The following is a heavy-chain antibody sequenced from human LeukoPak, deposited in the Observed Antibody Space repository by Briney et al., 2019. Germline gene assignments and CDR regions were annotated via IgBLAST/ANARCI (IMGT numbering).Heavy chain of an antibody. V-gene: IGHV3-66*01. CDR1: GFTVSSNY. Sequence: GGSLRLSCAASGFTVSSNYMSWVRQAPGKGLEWVSVIYSGGSTYYADSVKGRFTISRDNSKNTLYLQMNSLRAEDTAVYYCVKESQYNWNDGNFDYWGQGTLVTVSS. J-gene: IGHJ4*02. D-gene: IGHD1-20*01. CDR3: VKESQYNWNDGNFDY. CDR2: IYSGGST.